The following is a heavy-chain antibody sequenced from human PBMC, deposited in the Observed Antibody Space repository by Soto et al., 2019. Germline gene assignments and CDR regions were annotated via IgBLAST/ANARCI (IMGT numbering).Heavy chain of an antibody. CDR1: GGTFSTHA. D-gene: IGHD3-16*01. V-gene: IGHV1-69*01. J-gene: IGHJ6*02. CDR2: IIHMYGSR. CDR3: ARDPYVYYSARIGYYGLDV. Sequence: QVQLLQSGAEVKKPVSSLRVSCKASGGTFSTHAISWVRQAPGRAPEWIGGIIHMYGSRKYAPNLQGRVPRIADATTNTASIAMSSLSSEDTAVYYCARDPYVYYSARIGYYGLDVWGQGTKDTLSS.